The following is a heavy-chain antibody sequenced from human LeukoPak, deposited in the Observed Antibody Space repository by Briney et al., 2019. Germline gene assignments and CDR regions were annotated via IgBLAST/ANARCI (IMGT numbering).Heavy chain of an antibody. V-gene: IGHV3-49*04. CDR1: GFTFGDYA. CDR2: IRSKAYGGTT. Sequence: GGSLRLSCTASGFTFGDYAMSWVRQAPGKGLEWVGFIRSKAYGGTTEYAASVKGRFTISRDDSKSIAYLQMNSLKTEDTAVYYCTRHTAMDFDYWGQGTLVTVSS. CDR3: TRHTAMDFDY. J-gene: IGHJ4*02. D-gene: IGHD5-18*01.